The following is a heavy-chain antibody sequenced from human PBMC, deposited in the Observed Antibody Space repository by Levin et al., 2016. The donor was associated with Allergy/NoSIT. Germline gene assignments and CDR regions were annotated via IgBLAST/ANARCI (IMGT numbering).Heavy chain of an antibody. V-gene: IGHV3-33*01. J-gene: IGHJ4*02. D-gene: IGHD6-13*01. CDR1: GFTFSSYG. CDR3: AREEGGGAAAGTSFDY. Sequence: GGSLRLSCAASGFTFSSYGMHWVRQAPGKGLEWVAVIWYDGSNKYYADSVKGRFTISRDNSKNTLYLQMNSLRAEDTAVYYCAREEGGGAAAGTSFDYWGQGTLVTVSS. CDR2: IWYDGSNK.